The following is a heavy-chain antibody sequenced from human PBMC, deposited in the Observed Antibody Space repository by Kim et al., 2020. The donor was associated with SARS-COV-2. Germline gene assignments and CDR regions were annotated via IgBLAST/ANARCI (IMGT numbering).Heavy chain of an antibody. CDR2: KYYRSKWYN. Sequence: SQTLSLTCAISGDSVSSKSAAWNWIRQSPSRGLEWLGRKYYRSKWYNDSAVSVKSRITINPDTSKNQFSLQLNSVTPEDTAVYYCAREGIIVVVPAAILGMDVWGQGTTVTVSS. D-gene: IGHD2-2*01. J-gene: IGHJ6*02. V-gene: IGHV6-1*01. CDR1: GDSVSSKSAA. CDR3: AREGIIVVVPAAILGMDV.